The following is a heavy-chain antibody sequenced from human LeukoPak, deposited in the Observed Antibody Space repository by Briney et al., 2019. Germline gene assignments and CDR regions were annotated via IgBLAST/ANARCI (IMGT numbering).Heavy chain of an antibody. Sequence: ASVKVFCKSFGYSFSSFGINWVRQAPAQGLEWMGWISAYNGDTKYEQKFQGRVTMTTDTSTSTVYMELRSLRYDDTAVYYCARGTWEAAATPHSFDTWGQGTLVTVSS. CDR3: ARGTWEAAATPHSFDT. V-gene: IGHV1-18*01. CDR2: ISAYNGDT. D-gene: IGHD1-26*01. CDR1: GYSFSSFG. J-gene: IGHJ4*02.